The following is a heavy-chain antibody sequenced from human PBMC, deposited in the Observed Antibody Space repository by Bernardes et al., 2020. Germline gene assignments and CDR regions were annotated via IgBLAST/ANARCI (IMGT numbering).Heavy chain of an antibody. J-gene: IGHJ6*04. CDR1: GFTFSTYN. CDR3: ASERRMEV. Sequence: GGSLRLSCAASGFTFSTYNMNWVRQVPGKGLEWVSYISGSGGTIWYADSVKGRFTVSRDNAKNSLYLQMNSLRAEDTAVYFCASERRMEVWGKGTTVTVSS. CDR2: ISGSGGTI. V-gene: IGHV3-48*01.